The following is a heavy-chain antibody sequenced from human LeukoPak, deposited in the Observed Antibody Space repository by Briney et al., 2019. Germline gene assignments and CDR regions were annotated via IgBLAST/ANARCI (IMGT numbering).Heavy chain of an antibody. V-gene: IGHV3-53*04. J-gene: IGHJ3*02. Sequence: GGSLRLSCAASGFTVSSNYMSWVRQAPGKGLEWVSVIYSGGSTYYADSVKGRFTISRHNSKNTLYLQMNSLRAEDTAVYYCATSFTVTTLGAFDIWGQGTMVTVSS. CDR1: GFTVSSNY. CDR3: ATSFTVTTLGAFDI. CDR2: IYSGGST. D-gene: IGHD4-17*01.